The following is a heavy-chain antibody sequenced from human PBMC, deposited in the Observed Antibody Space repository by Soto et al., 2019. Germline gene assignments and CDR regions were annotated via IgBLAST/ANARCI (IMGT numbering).Heavy chain of an antibody. CDR3: ARDGPSWTTVAS. J-gene: IGHJ4*02. CDR1: GFIFNNYV. Sequence: EVQLLESGGGSEQPGGSLRLSCAASGFIFNNYVMTWVRQAPGKGLEWVSSLSGGGGSATYADSVKGRFTISRDNSRNTLYLQMSSLTAEDTAVYYCARDGPSWTTVASWGQGTLVTVS. CDR2: LSGGGGSA. D-gene: IGHD6-13*01. V-gene: IGHV3-23*01.